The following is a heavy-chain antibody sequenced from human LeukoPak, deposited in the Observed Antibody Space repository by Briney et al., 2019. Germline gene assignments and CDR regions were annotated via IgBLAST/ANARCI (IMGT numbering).Heavy chain of an antibody. CDR2: ISYDGGDK. V-gene: IGHV3-30-3*01. Sequence: GGSLRLSCAASGFSFSTYAMHWVRQAPGKGLEWVALISYDGGDKYYPDSVKDRITISRDNSKNTLYLQLNSLRAEDTAVYYCARDIGGQLVVVGELDYWGQGTLVTVSS. D-gene: IGHD1-1*01. CDR3: ARDIGGQLVVVGELDY. J-gene: IGHJ4*02. CDR1: GFSFSTYA.